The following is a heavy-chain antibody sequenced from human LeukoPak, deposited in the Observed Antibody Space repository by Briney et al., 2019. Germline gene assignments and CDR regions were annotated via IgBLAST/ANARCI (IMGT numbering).Heavy chain of an antibody. V-gene: IGHV3-23*01. D-gene: IGHD2-15*01. CDR3: AKDLSSYWVFDY. Sequence: PGGSLRLSCAASGFTFSSYAMSWVRQAPGKGLEWVSTISGSGASTYYADSVKGRFTISRDNSKNTLYLQINSLRAEDTAVYYCAKDLSSYWVFDYWGQGTLVTVSS. CDR1: GFTFSSYA. CDR2: ISGSGAST. J-gene: IGHJ4*02.